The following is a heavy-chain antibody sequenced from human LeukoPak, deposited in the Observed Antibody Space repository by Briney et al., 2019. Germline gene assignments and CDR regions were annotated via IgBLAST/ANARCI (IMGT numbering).Heavy chain of an antibody. V-gene: IGHV3-48*04. Sequence: GSLRLSAASSGFTFISYSRNWVRQPPGKGLGWVSYISSISSTIYYPDSVRGRFTISGDNARNSLYLSMNSLRAEDTAVSSCERGSFKERRNSTDYWGQGTLVTVSS. CDR2: ISSISSTI. CDR1: GFTFISYS. J-gene: IGHJ4*02. D-gene: IGHD1-1*01. CDR3: ERGSFKERRNSTDY.